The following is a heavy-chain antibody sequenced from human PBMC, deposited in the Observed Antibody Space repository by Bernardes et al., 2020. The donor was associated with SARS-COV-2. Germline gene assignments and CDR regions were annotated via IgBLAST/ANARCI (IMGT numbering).Heavy chain of an antibody. CDR2: IYPGNSDT. Sequence: GESLKISCQGSGYRFSSYWIAWVRQVPGRGLEWVAMIYPGNSDTRYSPSFEGQVTISVDNYLSTAYLQWSSLKASDTAIYYCATAWEGSWGQGTQVTVSS. CDR3: ATAWEGS. J-gene: IGHJ4*02. CDR1: GYRFSSYW. V-gene: IGHV5-51*01. D-gene: IGHD1-26*01.